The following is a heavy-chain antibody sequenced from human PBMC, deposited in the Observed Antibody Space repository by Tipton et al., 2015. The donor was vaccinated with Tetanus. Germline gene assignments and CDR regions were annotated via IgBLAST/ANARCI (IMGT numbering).Heavy chain of an antibody. CDR3: ARGMAEASNCGGDCYSDY. CDR1: GFTFSSYS. J-gene: IGHJ4*02. D-gene: IGHD2-21*02. Sequence: SLRLSCAASGFTFSSYSMNWIRQAPGKGLEWVSSISSSSTYIYYADSVKGRFTISRDNAKNSLYLQMISLRAEDTAVYSCARGMAEASNCGGDCYSDYWGQGTLVTVSS. CDR2: ISSSSTYI. V-gene: IGHV3-21*01.